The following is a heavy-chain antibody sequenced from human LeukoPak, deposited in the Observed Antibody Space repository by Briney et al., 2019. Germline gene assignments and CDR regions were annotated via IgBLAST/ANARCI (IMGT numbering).Heavy chain of an antibody. V-gene: IGHV4-59*01. J-gene: IGHJ4*02. Sequence: SETLSLTCTVSGASISSYYWSWIRQPPGKGLEWIGYIYYSGSTNYNPSLKSRVTISVDTSKNQFSLKLSSVTAADTAVYYCARVRGFDWLAAIDYWGQGTLVTVSS. CDR1: GASISSYY. CDR2: IYYSGST. CDR3: ARVRGFDWLAAIDY. D-gene: IGHD3-9*01.